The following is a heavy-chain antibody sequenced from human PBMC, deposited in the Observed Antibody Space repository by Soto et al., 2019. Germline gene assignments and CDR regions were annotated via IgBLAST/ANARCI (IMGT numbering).Heavy chain of an antibody. CDR2: IWYDGSNK. D-gene: IGHD2-2*02. Sequence: PGGSLRLSCAASGFTFSSYGMHWVRQAPGKRLEWVAVIWYDGSNKYYADSVKGRFIISRDNSKNTLYLQMNSLRAEDTAVYYCARELGYCSSTSCYKGYYGMDVWGPGTTVTVSS. J-gene: IGHJ6*02. V-gene: IGHV3-33*01. CDR3: ARELGYCSSTSCYKGYYGMDV. CDR1: GFTFSSYG.